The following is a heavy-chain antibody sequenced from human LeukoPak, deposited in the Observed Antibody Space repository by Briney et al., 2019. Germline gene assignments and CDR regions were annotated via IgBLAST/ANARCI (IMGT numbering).Heavy chain of an antibody. CDR1: GGSTSSSSYY. CDR2: IYYSGST. CDR3: ARVTLEMATIDAFDI. Sequence: PSETLSLTCTVSGGSTSSSSYYWGWIRQPPGKGLEWIGSIYYSGSTYYNPSLKSRVTISVDTSKNQFSLKLSSVTAADTAVYYCARVTLEMATIDAFDIWGQGTMVTVSS. V-gene: IGHV4-39*07. D-gene: IGHD5-24*01. J-gene: IGHJ3*02.